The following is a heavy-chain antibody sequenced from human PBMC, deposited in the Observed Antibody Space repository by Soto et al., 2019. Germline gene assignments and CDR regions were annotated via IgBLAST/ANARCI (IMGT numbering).Heavy chain of an antibody. CDR3: ARDYYGSGIGGHWFDP. CDR1: GGSISSGGYY. V-gene: IGHV4-31*03. Sequence: QVQLQESGPGLVKPSQTLSLTCTVSGGSISSGGYYWSWIRKHPGKGLEWIGYIYYSGSTYYNPSLKSRVTMSVDTSKNQCSLKLSSVTAADTAVYYCARDYYGSGIGGHWFDPWGQGTLVTVSS. CDR2: IYYSGST. D-gene: IGHD3-10*01. J-gene: IGHJ5*02.